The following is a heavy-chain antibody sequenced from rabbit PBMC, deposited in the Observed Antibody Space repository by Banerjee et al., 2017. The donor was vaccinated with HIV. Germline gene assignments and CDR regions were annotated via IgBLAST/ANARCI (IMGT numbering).Heavy chain of an antibody. D-gene: IGHD4-2*01. Sequence: QEQLEESGGDLVKPEGSLTLTCKASGLDFGSSYWICWVRQAPGKGLEWIACIYTGSSGTTYYASWAKGRFTVSKASSTTVTLQMTSLTAADTATYFCARGPYAGAGYGFRLWGPGTLVTVS. J-gene: IGHJ6*01. CDR2: IYTGSSGTT. CDR3: ARGPYAGAGYGFRL. CDR1: GLDFGSSYW. V-gene: IGHV1S45*01.